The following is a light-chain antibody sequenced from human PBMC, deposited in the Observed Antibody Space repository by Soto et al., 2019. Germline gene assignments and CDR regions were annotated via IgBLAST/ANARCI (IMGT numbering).Light chain of an antibody. J-gene: IGKJ1*01. V-gene: IGKV1-5*03. CDR2: KAS. CDR3: QRYDSFRT. CDR1: QSISNW. Sequence: DIQMTQSPSTLSASVGDRVTITCRASQSISNWLAWYQQKPGKVPKLLIYKASILESGVPSRFSGSASGTEFTLTISSLQPDDFATYYCQRYDSFRTFGQGTTVEIK.